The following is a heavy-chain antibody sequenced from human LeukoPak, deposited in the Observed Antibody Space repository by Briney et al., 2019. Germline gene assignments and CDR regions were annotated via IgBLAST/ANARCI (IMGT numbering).Heavy chain of an antibody. CDR1: GGSLSSYY. Sequence: SETLSLTCTVSGGSLSSYYWSWIRQPPGKGLEWIGYIYYSGSTNYNPSLKSRGTISVDTSKNQFSLKLSSVTAADTAVYYCARHRDDFWSGYPRDYYYYYSMDVWGQGTPVTVSS. CDR2: IYYSGST. CDR3: ARHRDDFWSGYPRDYYYYYSMDV. V-gene: IGHV4-59*08. J-gene: IGHJ6*02. D-gene: IGHD3-3*01.